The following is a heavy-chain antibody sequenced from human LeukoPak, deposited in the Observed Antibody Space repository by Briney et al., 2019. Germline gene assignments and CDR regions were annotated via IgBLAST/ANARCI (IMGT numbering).Heavy chain of an antibody. J-gene: IGHJ6*03. D-gene: IGHD6-13*01. CDR2: INHSGST. CDR1: GGSFSGYY. V-gene: IGHV4-34*01. CDR3: ARVGSSSWYNYYYYYYMDV. Sequence: PSETLSLTCAVYGGSFSGYYWSWIRQPPGKGLEWIGEINHSGSTNYNPSLKSRVTISVDKSKNQFSLKLSSVTAADTAVYYCARVGSSSWYNYYYYYYMDVWGKGTTVTVSS.